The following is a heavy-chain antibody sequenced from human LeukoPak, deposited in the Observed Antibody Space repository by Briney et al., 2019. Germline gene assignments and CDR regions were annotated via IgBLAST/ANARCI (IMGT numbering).Heavy chain of an antibody. J-gene: IGHJ5*02. CDR1: GYTFTSYD. V-gene: IGHV1-8*01. CDR3: ARVKPYSRGNWFDP. CDR2: MNPNSGNT. Sequence: ASVKVSCKASGYTFTSYDINWVRQATGQGLEWMGWMNPNSGNTGYAQKFQGRVTMTRNTSISTAYMKLSSLRSEDTAVYYCARVKPYSRGNWFDPWGQGTLVTVSS. D-gene: IGHD6-13*01.